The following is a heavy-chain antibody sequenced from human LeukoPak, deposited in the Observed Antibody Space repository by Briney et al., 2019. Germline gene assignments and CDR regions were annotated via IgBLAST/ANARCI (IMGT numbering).Heavy chain of an antibody. D-gene: IGHD2-2*01. J-gene: IGHJ4*02. CDR2: INHSGST. CDR1: DGSFSSYY. CDR3: ARGRCSSTSCYRFDY. V-gene: IGHV4-34*01. Sequence: SETLSLTCTVSDGSFSSYYWSWIRQPPGKGLEWIGEINHSGSTNYNPSLKSRVTISVDTSKNQFSLKLSSVTAADTAVYYCARGRCSSTSCYRFDYWGQGTLVTVSS.